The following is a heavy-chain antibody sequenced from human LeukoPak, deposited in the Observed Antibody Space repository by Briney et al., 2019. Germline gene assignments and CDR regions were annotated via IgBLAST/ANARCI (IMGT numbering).Heavy chain of an antibody. V-gene: IGHV3-30*03. J-gene: IGHJ4*02. CDR2: ISFDGSNK. Sequence: GSLRLSCAASGFTFSRYGMHWGRQAPGKGVEWGALISFDGSNKYYADSVKRRFTLSRDNSKITLFLQMDSLTVEDTPVYYCPRDSGVWSYPVLHFDFWGQGTLVTLSS. D-gene: IGHD3-16*02. CDR3: PRDSGVWSYPVLHFDF. CDR1: GFTFSRYG.